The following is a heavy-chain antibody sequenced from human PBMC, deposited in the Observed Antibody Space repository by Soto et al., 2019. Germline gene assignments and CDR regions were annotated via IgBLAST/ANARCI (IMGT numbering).Heavy chain of an antibody. CDR1: GFTFSSYA. V-gene: IGHV3-23*01. CDR3: AKVVLMVYAIGWFDP. CDR2: ISGSGGST. J-gene: IGHJ5*02. D-gene: IGHD2-8*01. Sequence: GGSLRLSCAASGFTFSSYAMSWVRQAPGKGLEWVSAISGSGGSTYYADSVKGRFTISRDNSKNTLYLQMNSLRAEDTAVYYCAKVVLMVYAIGWFDPWGQGTLVTVSS.